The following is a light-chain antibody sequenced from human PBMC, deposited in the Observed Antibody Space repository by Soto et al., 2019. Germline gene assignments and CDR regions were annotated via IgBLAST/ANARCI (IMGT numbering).Light chain of an antibody. CDR3: XXXXXSPWT. Sequence: EIVLTQSPGTLSLSPGERATLSCRASQSVSSSYLAWYRQKPGQAPRLLIYGASSRATGIPDRFSGSGSGTXXXLXXXXXXXXXXXXXXXXXXXXSPWTFGLGTKVEIK. CDR2: GAS. CDR1: QSVSSSY. V-gene: IGKV3-20*01. J-gene: IGKJ1*01.